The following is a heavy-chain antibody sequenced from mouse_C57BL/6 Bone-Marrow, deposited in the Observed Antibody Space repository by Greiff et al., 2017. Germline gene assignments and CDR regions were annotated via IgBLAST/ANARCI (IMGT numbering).Heavy chain of an antibody. J-gene: IGHJ4*01. D-gene: IGHD2-14*01. CDR1: GYTFTSYW. Sequence: QVQLQQPGAELVKPGASVKLSCKASGYTFTSYWMHWVKQRPGQGLEWIGMINPNSGSTNYNEKFKSKATLTVDKSSSTAYMQRSSLTSEDSAVYDCARSVRRRDYYAMDYWGQGTTVTVSS. CDR3: ARSVRRRDYYAMDY. CDR2: INPNSGST. V-gene: IGHV1-64*01.